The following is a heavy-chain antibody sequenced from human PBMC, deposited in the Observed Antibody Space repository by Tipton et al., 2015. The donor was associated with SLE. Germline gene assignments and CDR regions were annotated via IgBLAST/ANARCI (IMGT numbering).Heavy chain of an antibody. D-gene: IGHD6-19*01. CDR3: ARLGAVAAPGY. J-gene: IGHJ4*02. CDR2: IYTSGST. Sequence: TLSLTCTVSGGSISSHYWSWIRQPPGKGLEWIGRIYTSGSTNYNPSLKSRVTISVDTSKNQFSLKLSSVTAADTAVYYCARLGAVAAPGYWGQGTLVTVSS. CDR1: GGSISSHY. V-gene: IGHV4-4*07.